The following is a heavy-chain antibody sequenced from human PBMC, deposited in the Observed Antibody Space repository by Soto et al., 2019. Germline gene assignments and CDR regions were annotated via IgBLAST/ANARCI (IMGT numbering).Heavy chain of an antibody. CDR2: TYYSSKWYN. D-gene: IGHD5-12*01. CDR1: GDSVSSNSAA. J-gene: IGHJ5*02. Sequence: SQTLSLTCAISGDSVSSNSAAWNWIRQSPSRGLKWLGRTYYSSKWYNDYAVSVKSRITINPDTSKNQFSLQLNSVTPEDTAVYYCARVNIVATKDNWFDPWGQGTLVTVSS. V-gene: IGHV6-1*01. CDR3: ARVNIVATKDNWFDP.